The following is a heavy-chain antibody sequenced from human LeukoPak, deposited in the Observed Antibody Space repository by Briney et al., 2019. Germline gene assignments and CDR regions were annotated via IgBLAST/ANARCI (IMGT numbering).Heavy chain of an antibody. V-gene: IGHV1-46*01. CDR3: ARGYWYSSSWYYFDY. J-gene: IGHJ4*02. D-gene: IGHD6-13*01. CDR2: INPSGDRT. CDR1: GYTFTSYY. Sequence: GASVKVSCKASGYTFTSYYMNWVRQAPGQGLEWMGIINPSGDRTSYAQKFQGRVTMTRDTSTSTVYMELSSLRSEDTAVYYCARGYWYSSSWYYFDYWGQGTLVTVSS.